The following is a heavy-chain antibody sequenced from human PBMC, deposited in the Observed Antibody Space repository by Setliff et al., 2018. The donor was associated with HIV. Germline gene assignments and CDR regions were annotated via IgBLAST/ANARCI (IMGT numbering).Heavy chain of an antibody. CDR2: IDPSDSYT. CDR1: GYSFTSYW. D-gene: IGHD3-22*01. Sequence: PGESLKISCKGSGYSFTSYWINWVRQMPGKGLEWMGGIDPSDSYTNYNPSFQGHVTISADKSISTAYLQWSSLKASDTAMYYCASHDYYDSSVYYYRFDYWGQGTLVTVS. J-gene: IGHJ4*02. CDR3: ASHDYYDSSVYYYRFDY. V-gene: IGHV5-10-1*01.